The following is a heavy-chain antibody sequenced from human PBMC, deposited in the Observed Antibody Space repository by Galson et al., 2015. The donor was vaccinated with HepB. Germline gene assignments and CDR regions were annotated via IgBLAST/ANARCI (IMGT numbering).Heavy chain of an antibody. CDR3: ASRGRREGYPNDFEY. D-gene: IGHD5-24*01. Sequence: SLRLSCAASGLSFSDYYMGWFRQTPGKGLQWIAYISGRSTYTNYADSVKGRFTISRDNDESSLYLQMNSLRADDTAVYYCASRGRREGYPNDFEYWGRGTLVTVSS. V-gene: IGHV3-11*06. CDR1: GLSFSDYY. CDR2: ISGRSTYT. J-gene: IGHJ4*02.